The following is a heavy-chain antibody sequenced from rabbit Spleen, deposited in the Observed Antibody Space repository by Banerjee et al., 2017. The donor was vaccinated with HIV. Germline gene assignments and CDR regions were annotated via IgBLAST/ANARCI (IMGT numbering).Heavy chain of an antibody. CDR2: IDSGSSGFT. D-gene: IGHD4-1*01. V-gene: IGHV1S45*01. Sequence: QEQLVESGGGLVQPEGSLTLTCTASGVSFSVSSYMCWVRQAPGKGLEWIACIDSGSSGFTYFATWAKGRFTFSKTSSTTVTLQMTSLTAADTATYFCARDLAGVIGWNFGWWGQGTLVTVS. J-gene: IGHJ3*01. CDR3: ARDLAGVIGWNFGW. CDR1: GVSFSVSSY.